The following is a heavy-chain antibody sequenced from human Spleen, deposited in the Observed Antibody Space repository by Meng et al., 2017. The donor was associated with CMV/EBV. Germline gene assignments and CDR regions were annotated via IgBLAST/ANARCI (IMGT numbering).Heavy chain of an antibody. CDR2: ISAYNDDT. CDR1: GYSFTSYG. V-gene: IGHV1-18*04. CDR3: ARDGGDYWGGHSNNHDAIDI. J-gene: IGHJ3*02. Sequence: ASVKVSCKAFGYSFTSYGISWVRQAPGQGLEWMGWISAYNDDTNYAQNFQGRVIVTTEISTSTAYMELRSLRADDTAMYYCARDGGDYWGGHSNNHDAIDIWGQGTTVTVSS. D-gene: IGHD3-3*01.